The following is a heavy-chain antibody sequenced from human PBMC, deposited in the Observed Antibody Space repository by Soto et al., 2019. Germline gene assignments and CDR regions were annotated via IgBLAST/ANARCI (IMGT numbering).Heavy chain of an antibody. V-gene: IGHV3-23*01. CDR3: AKDPGIAAAGGNWFDP. D-gene: IGHD6-13*01. J-gene: IGHJ5*02. Sequence: EVQLLEFGGGLVQPGGSLRLSCAASGFTFSSYAMSWVRQAPGKGLEWVSAISGSGGSTYYADSVKGRFTISRDNSKNTLYLQMNSLRAEDTAVYYCAKDPGIAAAGGNWFDPWGQGTLVTVSS. CDR2: ISGSGGST. CDR1: GFTFSSYA.